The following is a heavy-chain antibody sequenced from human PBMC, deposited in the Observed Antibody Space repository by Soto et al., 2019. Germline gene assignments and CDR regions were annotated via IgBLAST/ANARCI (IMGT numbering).Heavy chain of an antibody. Sequence: QVQLQQWGAGLLKPSETLSLTCAVYGGSFSGYYWNWIRQPPGKGLEWIGEINHSGSTNYNPSLKSRVTISVDTSKTQCSLKLSSVTAAATAVYYCARGWGRIFDYWGQGTLVTVSS. V-gene: IGHV4-34*01. CDR2: INHSGST. D-gene: IGHD7-27*01. CDR3: ARGWGRIFDY. J-gene: IGHJ4*02. CDR1: GGSFSGYY.